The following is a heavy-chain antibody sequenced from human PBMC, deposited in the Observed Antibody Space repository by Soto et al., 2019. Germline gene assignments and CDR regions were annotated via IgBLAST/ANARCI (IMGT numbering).Heavy chain of an antibody. V-gene: IGHV5-51*01. CDR1: GYSFTSYW. CDR2: IYPGDSDT. D-gene: IGHD1-26*01. Sequence: GESLKISCKGSGYSFTSYWIGWVRQMPGKGLEWMWIIYPGDSDTRYSPSFQGQVTISADKSISTAYLQWSSLKASDTAMYYCARSGVGAKFYNWFDPWGQGTLVTVS. J-gene: IGHJ5*02. CDR3: ARSGVGAKFYNWFDP.